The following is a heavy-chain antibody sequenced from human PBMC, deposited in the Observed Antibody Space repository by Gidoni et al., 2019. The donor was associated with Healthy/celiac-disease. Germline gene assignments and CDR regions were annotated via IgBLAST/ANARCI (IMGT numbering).Heavy chain of an antibody. CDR3: ARGRYYDSSGYGADAFDI. Sequence: QLQLQESGPGLVKPSETLSLTCTVSGGSISSSSYYWGWIRQPPGKGLEWIGSIYYSGSTYYNPSLKSRVTISVDTSKNQFSLKLSSVTAADTAVYYCARGRYYDSSGYGADAFDIWGQGTMVTVSS. CDR2: IYYSGST. CDR1: GGSISSSSYY. J-gene: IGHJ3*02. D-gene: IGHD3-22*01. V-gene: IGHV4-39*07.